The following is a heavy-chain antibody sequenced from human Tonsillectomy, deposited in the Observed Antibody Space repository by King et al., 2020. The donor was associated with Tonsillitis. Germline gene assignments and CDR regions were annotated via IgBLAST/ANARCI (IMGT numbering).Heavy chain of an antibody. CDR1: GFTFSSYW. CDR3: ERRVGSGWDFRA. CDR2: IKQDGSEK. Sequence: EVQLVESGGGLVQPGGSLRLSCAASGFTFSSYWMSWVRQAPGKGLEWVANIKQDGSEKYYVDSVKGRFTISRDNAKNSLYRQMNSLRAEDTAGDYCERRVGSGWDFRAWGQGTLVTVSS. D-gene: IGHD3-3*01. J-gene: IGHJ5*02. V-gene: IGHV3-7*01.